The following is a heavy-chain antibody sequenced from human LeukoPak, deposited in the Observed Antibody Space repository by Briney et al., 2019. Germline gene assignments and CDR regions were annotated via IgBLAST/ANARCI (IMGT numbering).Heavy chain of an antibody. CDR3: ATSTSGGSYSIDY. CDR1: GGSISSYY. Sequence: SETLSLTCTVSGGSISSYYWSWIRQPPGKGLEWNGYILYSGSTNFNTSLKSRVTISVDTSKNQFSLKPSSVTAADTAVYYCATSTSGGSYSIDYWGQGTLVTVSS. V-gene: IGHV4-59*08. CDR2: ILYSGST. J-gene: IGHJ4*02. D-gene: IGHD1-26*01.